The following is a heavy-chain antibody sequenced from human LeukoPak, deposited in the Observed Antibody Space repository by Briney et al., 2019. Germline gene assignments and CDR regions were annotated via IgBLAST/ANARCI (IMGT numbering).Heavy chain of an antibody. V-gene: IGHV3-48*03. CDR3: ARDYFGTAIFDY. Sequence: PGGSLRLSCTTSGFTFSSSVMSWVRQAPGTGLGWVSYISSSGSTIYYADSVKGRFTISRDNTKNSLYLQMNSLKAEDTAVYYCARDYFGTAIFDYWGQGTLVTVSS. J-gene: IGHJ4*02. CDR1: GFTFSSSV. D-gene: IGHD3-10*01. CDR2: ISSSGSTI.